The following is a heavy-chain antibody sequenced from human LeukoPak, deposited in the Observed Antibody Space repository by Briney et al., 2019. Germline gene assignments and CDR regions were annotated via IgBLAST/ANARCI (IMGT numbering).Heavy chain of an antibody. V-gene: IGHV3-48*03. CDR1: GLSFSSYD. CDR3: ATRVTADSYEAFDI. Sequence: PGGSLRLSCVAAGLSFSSYDMYWVRQAPGKGLEWVAYISTSGSSIDYADSVKGRFTISRDNGKSSVFLQMNSLRAEDTALYYCATRVTADSYEAFDIWGQGTMVTVSS. J-gene: IGHJ3*02. D-gene: IGHD6-13*01. CDR2: ISTSGSSI.